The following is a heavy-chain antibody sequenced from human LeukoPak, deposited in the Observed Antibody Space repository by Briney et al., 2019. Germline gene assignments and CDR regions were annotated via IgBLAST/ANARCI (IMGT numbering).Heavy chain of an antibody. V-gene: IGHV4-34*01. J-gene: IGHJ5*02. CDR2: INHSGST. CDR3: ARASPIVVVPAAMSPHNWFDP. D-gene: IGHD2-2*01. Sequence: SETLSLICAVYGGSFSGYYWSWIRQPPGKGLEWIGEINHSGSTNYNPSLKSRVTISVDTSKNQFSLKLSSVTAADTAVYYCARASPIVVVPAAMSPHNWFDPWGQGTLVTVSS. CDR1: GGSFSGYY.